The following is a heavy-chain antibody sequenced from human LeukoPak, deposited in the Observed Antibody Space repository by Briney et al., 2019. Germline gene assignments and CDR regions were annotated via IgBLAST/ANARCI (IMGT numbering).Heavy chain of an antibody. CDR3: ARVRGGYYDFWSGCYIDY. D-gene: IGHD3-3*01. CDR2: IYYSGST. J-gene: IGHJ4*02. Sequence: PSQTLSLTCTVSGGSISSGDYYWSWIRQPPGKGLEWIGYIYYSGSTYYNPSLKGRVTISVDTSKNQFSLKLSSVTAADTAVYYCARVRGGYYDFWSGCYIDYWGQGTLVTVSS. CDR1: GGSISSGDYY. V-gene: IGHV4-30-4*01.